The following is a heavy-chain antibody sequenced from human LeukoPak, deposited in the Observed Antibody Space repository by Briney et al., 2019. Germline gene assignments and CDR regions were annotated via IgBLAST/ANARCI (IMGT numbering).Heavy chain of an antibody. D-gene: IGHD3-10*01. CDR1: GFTFSSYG. CDR2: ISGSGGST. J-gene: IGHJ4*02. Sequence: GGSLRLSCAASGFTFSSYGMSWVRQAPGKGLEWVSAISGSGGSTYYADSVKGRFTISRDNSKNTLYLQMNSLRAEDTAVYYCAKDHYYGSGSPGGWGQGTLVTVSS. CDR3: AKDHYYGSGSPGG. V-gene: IGHV3-23*01.